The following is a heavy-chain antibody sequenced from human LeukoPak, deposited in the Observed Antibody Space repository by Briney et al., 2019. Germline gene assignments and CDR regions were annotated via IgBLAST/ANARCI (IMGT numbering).Heavy chain of an antibody. V-gene: IGHV1-2*02. CDR1: GYTFTDYY. CDR2: INPNSGAT. Sequence: ASVKVSCKASGYTFTDYYMHWVRQAPGQPLEWMGWINPNSGATNYAQKFQGRVTMTRDTSISTAYMELSRLRSDDTAVYYCARVGYYYYGMDVWGQGTTVTVSS. J-gene: IGHJ6*02. CDR3: ARVGYYYYGMDV.